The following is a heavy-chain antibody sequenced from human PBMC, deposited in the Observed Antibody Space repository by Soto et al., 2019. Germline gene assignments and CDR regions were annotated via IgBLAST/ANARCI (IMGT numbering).Heavy chain of an antibody. V-gene: IGHV4-61*01. D-gene: IGHD3-9*01. CDR3: ARTNVLRYFDWSRYYFDY. J-gene: IGHJ4*02. CDR1: GGSVSSGSYY. CDR2: IYYSGST. Sequence: SETLSLTCTVSGGSVSSGSYYWSWIRQPPGKGLEWIGYIYYSGSTNYNPSLKSRVTISVDTSKNQFSLKLSSVTAADTAVYYCARTNVLRYFDWSRYYFDYWGQGTLVTVSS.